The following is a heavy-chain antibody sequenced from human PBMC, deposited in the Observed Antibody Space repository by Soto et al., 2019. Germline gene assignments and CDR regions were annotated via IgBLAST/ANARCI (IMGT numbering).Heavy chain of an antibody. CDR1: GGSISSGDYY. D-gene: IGHD6-13*01. V-gene: IGHV4-30-4*01. CDR2: IYYSGST. J-gene: IGHJ6*02. CDR3: ARSHTVSSSYYEDV. Sequence: PSETLSLTCTVSGGSISSGDYYWSWIRQPPGKGLEWIGYIYYSGSTYYNPSLKSRGTISVDTSKNQFSLKLSSVTAADTAVYYCARSHTVSSSYYEDVWGQGTTVTV.